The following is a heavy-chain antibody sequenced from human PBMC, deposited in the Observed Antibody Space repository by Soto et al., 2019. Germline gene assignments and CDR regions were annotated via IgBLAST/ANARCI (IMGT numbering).Heavy chain of an antibody. CDR2: ISAYNGDT. Sequence: QVQLVQSGAEVKKPGASVKVSCKASGYTFTSYGLSWVRQAPGQGLEWMGWISAYNGDTNYAQKFQGRVTVTTDTSTSTDYMELRSLRSDATAVYYCSRVRSYFFGFDYWGQGTLVTVSS. J-gene: IGHJ4*02. V-gene: IGHV1-18*01. CDR1: GYTFTSYG. D-gene: IGHD1-26*01. CDR3: SRVRSYFFGFDY.